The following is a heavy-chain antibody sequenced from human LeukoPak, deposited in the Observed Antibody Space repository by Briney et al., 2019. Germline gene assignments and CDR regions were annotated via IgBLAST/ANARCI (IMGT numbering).Heavy chain of an antibody. D-gene: IGHD6-13*01. CDR2: IYYSGST. CDR3: ATEGYSSSPTPFDH. J-gene: IGHJ4*02. V-gene: IGHV4-30-4*01. CDR1: GGSISSGDYY. Sequence: SETLSLTCTVSGGSISSGDYYWSWICQPPGKGLEWIGYIYYSGSTHYNPSLKSRVTISVDTSKNQFSLKLSSVTAADTAVYYCATEGYSSSPTPFDHWGQGALVTVSS.